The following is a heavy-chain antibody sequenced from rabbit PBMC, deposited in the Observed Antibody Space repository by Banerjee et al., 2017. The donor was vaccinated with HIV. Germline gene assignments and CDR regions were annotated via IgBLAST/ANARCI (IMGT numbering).Heavy chain of an antibody. V-gene: IGHV1S45*01. CDR1: GFDFSSDA. J-gene: IGHJ4*01. CDR3: ARDLAGVIGWNFNL. CDR2: IYTDTGRT. Sequence: QEQLEESGGGLVKPEGSLTLSCKASGFDFSSDAMCWVRQAPGKGLEWIACIYTDTGRTYHASWAKGRFTISKTSSTTVTLQMTSLTAADTATYFCARDLAGVIGWNFNLWGPGTLVTVS. D-gene: IGHD4-1*01.